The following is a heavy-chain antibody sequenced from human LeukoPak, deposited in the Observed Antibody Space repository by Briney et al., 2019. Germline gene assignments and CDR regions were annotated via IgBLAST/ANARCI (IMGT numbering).Heavy chain of an antibody. CDR1: GVTFNTYG. V-gene: IGHV3-30*02. Sequence: PGGSLRLSCAASGVTFNTYGIRWVRQTPGEGLEWVAFIRYDGSNKHYADSVKGRFTISRDNSKNTLYLQMNSLRVEDTAVYYCAKDRCSGGSCDPPYYYFMDVWGKGTTVTVSS. D-gene: IGHD2-15*01. CDR2: IRYDGSNK. CDR3: AKDRCSGGSCDPPYYYFMDV. J-gene: IGHJ6*03.